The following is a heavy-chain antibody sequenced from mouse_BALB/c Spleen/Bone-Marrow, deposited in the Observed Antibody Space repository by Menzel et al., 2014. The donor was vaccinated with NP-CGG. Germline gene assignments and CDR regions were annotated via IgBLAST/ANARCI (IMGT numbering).Heavy chain of an antibody. Sequence: QVQLKESGAELVRPGASVKLSCKASGYIFTSYWINWVKQRPGQGLEWIGNIYPSDSYTNYNQEFKDKATLTVDKSSSTAYMQLSSPTSEDSAVYYCTRWKLLYSMDYWGQGASVTVSS. V-gene: IGHV1-69*02. CDR3: TRWKLLYSMDY. CDR1: GYIFTSYW. J-gene: IGHJ4*01. CDR2: IYPSDSYT.